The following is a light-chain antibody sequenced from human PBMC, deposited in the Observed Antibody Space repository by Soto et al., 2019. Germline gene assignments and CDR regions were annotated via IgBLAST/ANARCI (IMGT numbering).Light chain of an antibody. CDR3: QQYGSSSPTT. J-gene: IGKJ5*01. Sequence: EIVLTQSPGTLSLSPGERATLSCRASQGVTSDYLAWYQQRPGQAPRLLIYGASKRATGIPDRFIGGGSGTDFTLTISRLEPEDFAMYFCQQYGSSSPTTFGQGTRVEIE. V-gene: IGKV3-20*01. CDR2: GAS. CDR1: QGVTSDY.